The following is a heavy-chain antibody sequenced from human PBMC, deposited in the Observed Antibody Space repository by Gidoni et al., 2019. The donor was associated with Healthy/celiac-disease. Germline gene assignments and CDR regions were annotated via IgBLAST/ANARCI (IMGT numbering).Heavy chain of an antibody. V-gene: IGHV3-23*01. D-gene: IGHD3-9*01. J-gene: IGHJ3*02. CDR1: GFTFSSYA. CDR2: ISGSGGST. CDR3: AKDIYDILTGYPAGHAFDI. Sequence: EVQLLESGGGLVQPGGSLRLSCAASGFTFSSYAMSWVRQAPGKGLEWVSAISGSGGSTYYADSVKGRFTISRDNSKNTLYLQMNSLRAEDTAVYYCAKDIYDILTGYPAGHAFDIWGQGTMVTVSS.